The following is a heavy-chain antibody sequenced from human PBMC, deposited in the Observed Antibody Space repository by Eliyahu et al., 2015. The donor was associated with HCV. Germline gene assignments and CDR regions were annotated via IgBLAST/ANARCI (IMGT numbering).Heavy chain of an antibody. Sequence: EVQLVESGGGVVQPGGSLRLSCAASGVTVSRNHMSWVRQAPGEGLEWVSVIYSDGSIYYADSVKGRFTISRDNSKNTLYLQMNSLRAEDTAVYYCARAESRAYWPFDLWGRGTLVTVSS. V-gene: IGHV3-66*01. J-gene: IGHJ2*01. D-gene: IGHD3-10*01. CDR1: GVTVSRNH. CDR3: ARAESRAYWPFDL. CDR2: IYSDGSI.